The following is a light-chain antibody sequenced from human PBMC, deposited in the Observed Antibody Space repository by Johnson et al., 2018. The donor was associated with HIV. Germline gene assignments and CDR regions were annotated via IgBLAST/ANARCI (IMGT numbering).Light chain of an antibody. CDR1: SSNIGNNY. CDR3: GTWDSSLSAYV. V-gene: IGLV1-51*01. J-gene: IGLJ1*01. CDR2: DNN. Sequence: QSVLTQPPSVSAAPGQKVTISCSGSSSNIGNNYVSWYQQLPGTAPKLLIYDNNNRPSGIPDRISGSKSGTSATLGITGLQTGDEADYYCGTWDSSLSAYVFATGTKVTVL.